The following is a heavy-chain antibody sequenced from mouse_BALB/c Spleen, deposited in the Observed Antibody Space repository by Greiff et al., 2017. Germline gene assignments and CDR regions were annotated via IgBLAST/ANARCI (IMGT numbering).Heavy chain of an antibody. CDR1: GFTFSSYA. V-gene: IGHV5-6-5*01. D-gene: IGHD2-4*01. Sequence: DVKLVESGGGLVKPGGSLKLSCAASGFTFSSYAMSWVRQTPEKRLEWVASISSGGSTYYPDSVKGRFTISRDNARNILYLQMSSLRSEDTAMYYCARGDYDFSTIFAYWGQGTLVTVSA. CDR2: ISSGGST. J-gene: IGHJ3*01. CDR3: ARGDYDFSTIFAY.